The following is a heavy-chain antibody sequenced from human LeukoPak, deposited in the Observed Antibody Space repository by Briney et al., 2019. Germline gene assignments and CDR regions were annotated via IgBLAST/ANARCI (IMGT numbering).Heavy chain of an antibody. CDR2: IYSGGST. D-gene: IGHD6-19*01. CDR1: GFTFSSYA. J-gene: IGHJ6*02. Sequence: PGGSLRLSCAASGFTFSSYAMSWVRQAPGKGLEWVSVIYSGGSTYYADSVKGRFIISRDNSKNTLYLQMNRLRADDTAVYYCAREMTVAGYYGMDVWGQGTTVIVSS. V-gene: IGHV3-66*01. CDR3: AREMTVAGYYGMDV.